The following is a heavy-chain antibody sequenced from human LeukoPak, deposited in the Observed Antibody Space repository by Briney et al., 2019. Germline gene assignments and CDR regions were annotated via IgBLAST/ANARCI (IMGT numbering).Heavy chain of an antibody. D-gene: IGHD5-12*01. CDR2: IWYDGSNK. J-gene: IGHJ3*02. V-gene: IGHV3-33*08. CDR3: ARDVGYSGYDYESDAFDI. Sequence: GGSLRLSCAASGFTFSSYGMHWVRQAPGKGLEWVAVIWYDGSNKYYADSVKGRFTISRDNSKNTLYLQMNSLRAEDTAVYYCARDVGYSGYDYESDAFDIWGQGTMVTVSS. CDR1: GFTFSSYG.